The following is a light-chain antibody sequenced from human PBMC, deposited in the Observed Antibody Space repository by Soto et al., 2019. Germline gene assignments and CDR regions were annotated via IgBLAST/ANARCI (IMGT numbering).Light chain of an antibody. V-gene: IGLV1-47*01. Sequence: QSVLTQPPSASGTPGQRVTISCSGSSSNIGSNYVYWYQLLPGTAPKLLIYRNNQRPSGDPDRFSGSKSGTSASLAISGRRSEDEADYYCAAWDDSLSGGVFGGGTKVTVL. CDR2: RNN. CDR3: AAWDDSLSGGV. J-gene: IGLJ3*02. CDR1: SSNIGSNY.